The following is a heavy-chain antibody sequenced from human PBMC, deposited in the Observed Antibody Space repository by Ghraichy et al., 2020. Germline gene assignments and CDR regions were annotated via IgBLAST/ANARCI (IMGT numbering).Heavy chain of an antibody. CDR1: GYTFTGYY. CDR3: ARDSYGDRYYYYYYYGMDV. J-gene: IGHJ6*02. V-gene: IGHV1-2*02. D-gene: IGHD4-17*01. Sequence: ASVKVSCKASGYTFTGYYMHWVRQAPGQGLEWMGWINPNSGGTNYAQKFQGRVTMTRDTSISTAYMELSRLRSDDTAVYYCARDSYGDRYYYYYYYGMDVWGQGTTVTVSS. CDR2: INPNSGGT.